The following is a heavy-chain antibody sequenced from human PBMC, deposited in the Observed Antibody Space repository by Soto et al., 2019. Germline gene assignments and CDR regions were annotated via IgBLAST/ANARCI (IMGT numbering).Heavy chain of an antibody. CDR3: AREEQTGANYYLDY. Sequence: ASVKVSCKASGYTFTGYYIHWVRQAPGQGLEWMGSISPHSGGPNYAQRFQGRVTMTRDASMTTVYMEMSGLTSDDTAVYYCAREEQTGANYYLDYWGQGTLVTVSS. V-gene: IGHV1-2*02. D-gene: IGHD7-27*01. CDR1: GYTFTGYY. CDR2: ISPHSGGP. J-gene: IGHJ4*02.